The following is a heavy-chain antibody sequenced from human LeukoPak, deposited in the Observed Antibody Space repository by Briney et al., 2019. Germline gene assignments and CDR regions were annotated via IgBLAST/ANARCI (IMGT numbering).Heavy chain of an antibody. CDR2: IYHSGNT. Sequence: SETLSLTCTVSGYSVSGGYYWAWIRQSPGKGLEWIGSIYHSGNTYYNQSLKSRVIILVDTSKNQFSLQLGTVTATDTAVYYCARAGYCSGANCYSAVPGKYWGQGALVTVSS. J-gene: IGHJ4*02. CDR1: GYSVSGGYY. CDR3: ARAGYCSGANCYSAVPGKY. D-gene: IGHD2-15*01. V-gene: IGHV4-38-2*02.